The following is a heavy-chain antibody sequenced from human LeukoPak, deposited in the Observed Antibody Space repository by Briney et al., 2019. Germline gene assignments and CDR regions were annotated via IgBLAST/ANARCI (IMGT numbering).Heavy chain of an antibody. Sequence: GGSLRLSCAASGFTFSSYWMHWVGQAPGKGLVWVSRINSDGSSTSYADSVKGRFTISRDNAKNTLYLQMNSLRAEDTAVYYCVEGSGSYSYFDYWGQGALVTVSS. CDR1: GFTFSSYW. J-gene: IGHJ4*02. D-gene: IGHD3-10*01. V-gene: IGHV3-74*01. CDR3: VEGSGSYSYFDY. CDR2: INSDGSST.